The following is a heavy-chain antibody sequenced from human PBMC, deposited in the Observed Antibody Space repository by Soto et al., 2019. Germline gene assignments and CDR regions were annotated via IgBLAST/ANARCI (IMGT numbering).Heavy chain of an antibody. CDR2: IIPIFGTA. D-gene: IGHD3-22*01. Sequence: SVKVSCKASGGTFSSYAISWVRQAPGQGLEWMGGIIPIFGTANYAQKFQGRVTITADESTSTAYMELSSLRPEDTAVYYCASTNSRDGYNGYWGQGTLVTVS. CDR1: GGTFSSYA. CDR3: ASTNSRDGYNGY. J-gene: IGHJ4*02. V-gene: IGHV1-69*13.